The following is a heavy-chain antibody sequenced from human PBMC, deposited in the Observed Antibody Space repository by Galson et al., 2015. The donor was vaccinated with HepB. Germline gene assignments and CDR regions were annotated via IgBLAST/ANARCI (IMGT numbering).Heavy chain of an antibody. D-gene: IGHD2-15*01. CDR1: GGSISRGDYY. CDR2: IYYSGTT. CDR3: ARGGSTNYWFDP. J-gene: IGHJ5*02. Sequence: QVQLQESGPGLVKPSETLSLTCTVSGGSISRGDYYWTWIRQPPGKGLEWIGYIYYSGTTSYNPSLKSRLTISLDTSKNQFSLKLTSVTAADTAVYYCARGGSTNYWFDPWGQGTLVTVSS. V-gene: IGHV4-31*03.